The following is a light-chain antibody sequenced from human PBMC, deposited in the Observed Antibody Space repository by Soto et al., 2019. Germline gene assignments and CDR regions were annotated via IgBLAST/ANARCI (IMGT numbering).Light chain of an antibody. CDR3: QQCGGSPLFS. Sequence: EIVLTQSPATLSLSPGERATLSCTASQRVTSSCLARYQRKPGQAPRLLIHTTSTRATDIPNRFSGSVSGTQFTIHISGLQQVDFAVYYFQQCGGSPLFSFGPGTRVDI. CDR1: QRVTSSC. J-gene: IGKJ3*01. V-gene: IGKV3-20*01. CDR2: TTS.